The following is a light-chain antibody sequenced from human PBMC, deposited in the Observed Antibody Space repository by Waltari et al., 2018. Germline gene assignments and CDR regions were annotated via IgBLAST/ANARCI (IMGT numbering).Light chain of an antibody. Sequence: DVVMTQSPLSLPVTLGQPASISCRSSQSLVHSDGNTYLNWFQQRPGQSPRRLMYKVSNRDSGVPDRFSGSGSGTDFTLKISRVEAEDVGVYYCMQGTHSYTFGQGTKLEIK. CDR3: MQGTHSYT. CDR2: KVS. CDR1: QSLVHSDGNTY. J-gene: IGKJ2*01. V-gene: IGKV2-30*02.